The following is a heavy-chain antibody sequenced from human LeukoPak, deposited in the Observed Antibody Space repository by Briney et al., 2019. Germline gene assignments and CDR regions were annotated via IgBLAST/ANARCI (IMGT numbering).Heavy chain of an antibody. V-gene: IGHV3-74*01. CDR1: GFSFSRHW. D-gene: IGHD2-21*01. J-gene: IGHJ4*02. Sequence: GGSLRLSCEVSGFSFSRHWMHWIRQAPGKGLVWVARISDGGSYRSHVGSVEGRFTISRDNVRNILYLHMNDLRGEDTAVYYCASFGISWTSAYWGQGTLVTVSS. CDR3: ASFGISWTSAY. CDR2: ISDGGSYR.